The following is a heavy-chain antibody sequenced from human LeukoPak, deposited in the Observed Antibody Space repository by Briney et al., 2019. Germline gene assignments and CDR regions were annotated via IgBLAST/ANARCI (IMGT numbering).Heavy chain of an antibody. D-gene: IGHD2-15*01. V-gene: IGHV3-23*01. CDR1: AFTFSSYG. Sequence: QSGGSLRLSCAASAFTFSSYGMSWVRQAPGKGLEWVSAISGDGRDIFYADAVKGRFIISRDNSKNTLYLQMNSLRAEDTAIYYCAKNGDRGAYCSGGSCYPYYYYYMDVWGKGTTVTISS. J-gene: IGHJ6*03. CDR3: AKNGDRGAYCSGGSCYPYYYYYMDV. CDR2: ISGDGRDI.